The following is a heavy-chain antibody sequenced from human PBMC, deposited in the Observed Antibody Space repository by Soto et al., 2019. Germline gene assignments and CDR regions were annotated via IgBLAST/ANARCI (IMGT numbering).Heavy chain of an antibody. CDR3: AKDTVGGYSFWSGYYSEGLDV. V-gene: IGHV3-23*01. D-gene: IGHD3-3*01. CDR1: GFTFDSYA. J-gene: IGHJ3*01. CDR2: ISGNGAGT. Sequence: EVKLLESGGGLAQPGGSLRLSCVGSGFTFDSYAISWVRQAPGKGLQWISAISGNGAGTDYAHSVKGRFTLSRDNSKNTVHLQMNSLRAEDTALYYCAKDTVGGYSFWSGYYSEGLDVWGQGKMVTVSS.